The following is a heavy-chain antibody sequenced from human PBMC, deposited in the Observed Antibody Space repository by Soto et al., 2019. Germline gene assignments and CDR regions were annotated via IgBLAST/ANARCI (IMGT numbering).Heavy chain of an antibody. CDR3: ARDSIKPQFGMDV. J-gene: IGHJ6*02. CDR2: IYNSGNT. Sequence: PSETLSLTCTVSGGSISTYYWSWIRQPPGKGLEWIGYIYNSGNTNYNPSLKSRATISVDMSKNQFSLKLSSVTAADTAVYYCARDSIKPQFGMDVWGQG. V-gene: IGHV4-59*01. CDR1: GGSISTYY.